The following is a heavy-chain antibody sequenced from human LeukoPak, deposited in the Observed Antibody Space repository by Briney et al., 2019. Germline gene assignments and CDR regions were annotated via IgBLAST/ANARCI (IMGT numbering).Heavy chain of an antibody. Sequence: SETLSLTCAVYGGSFNGYYWSWIRQPPGKGLEWIGEINHSGSTNYNPSLKSRVTISVDTSKNQFSLKLSSVTAADTAVYYCARGSSNYDFWSGYYTGSNWFDPWGQGTLVTVSS. CDR2: INHSGST. D-gene: IGHD3-3*01. CDR1: GGSFNGYY. J-gene: IGHJ5*02. CDR3: ARGSSNYDFWSGYYTGSNWFDP. V-gene: IGHV4-34*01.